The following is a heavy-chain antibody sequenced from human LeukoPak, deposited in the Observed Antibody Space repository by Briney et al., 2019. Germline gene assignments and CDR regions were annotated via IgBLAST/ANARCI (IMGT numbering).Heavy chain of an antibody. J-gene: IGHJ2*01. CDR3: ARAAERAYWYFDL. Sequence: PSETLSLTCTVSGGSISSYYWSWIRQLPGKGLEWIGYIYYSGSTNYNPSLKSRVTISVDTSKNQFSLKLSSVTAADTAVYYCARAAERAYWYFDLWGRGTLVTVSS. V-gene: IGHV4-59*01. CDR2: IYYSGST. CDR1: GGSISSYY. D-gene: IGHD1-14*01.